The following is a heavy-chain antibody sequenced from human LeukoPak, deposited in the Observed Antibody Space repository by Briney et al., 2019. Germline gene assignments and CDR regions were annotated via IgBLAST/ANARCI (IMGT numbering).Heavy chain of an antibody. Sequence: GASVKVSCKASGYPFTSYGISWVRQAPGQGLEWMGWISAYNGNTNYAQKLQGRVTMTTDTYTSTAYMELSRLRSDDTAVYYCARAPLSYCGGGCYPFDYWGQGTLVTVSS. CDR2: ISAYNGNT. CDR3: ARAPLSYCGGGCYPFDY. V-gene: IGHV1-18*01. J-gene: IGHJ4*02. CDR1: GYPFTSYG. D-gene: IGHD2-21*01.